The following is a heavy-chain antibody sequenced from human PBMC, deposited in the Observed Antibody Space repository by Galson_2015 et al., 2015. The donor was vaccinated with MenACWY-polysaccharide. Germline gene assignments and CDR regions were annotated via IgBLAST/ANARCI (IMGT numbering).Heavy chain of an antibody. V-gene: IGHV3-74*01. J-gene: IGHJ4*02. CDR3: ARVQGGYRNEWRHPFYFDY. CDR2: ISSDRGST. CDR1: GFNFSSYL. D-gene: IGHD6-13*01. Sequence: YLRLSSEASGFNFSSYLMHWGRQDPGKGLVWVSRISSDRGSTSYADSVKGQFTISRDNAKITMHLKMRSLSVEATAVYYCARVQGGYRNEWRHPFYFDYWGQGTLVTVSS.